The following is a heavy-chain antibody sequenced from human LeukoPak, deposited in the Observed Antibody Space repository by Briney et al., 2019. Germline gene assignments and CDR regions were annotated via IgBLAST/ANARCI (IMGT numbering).Heavy chain of an antibody. J-gene: IGHJ4*02. CDR2: IYSGGNT. D-gene: IGHD3-9*01. V-gene: IGHV3-53*01. Sequence: PGGSLRLSCAASGFIVSSNYMGWVRQAPGKGLEYVSVIYSGGNTYYGGSVKGRFTISRDNSKNTIYLQMNSLRAEDTAVFYCARLVSTTGRLSFDYWGQGNLVTVSS. CDR3: ARLVSTTGRLSFDY. CDR1: GFIVSSNY.